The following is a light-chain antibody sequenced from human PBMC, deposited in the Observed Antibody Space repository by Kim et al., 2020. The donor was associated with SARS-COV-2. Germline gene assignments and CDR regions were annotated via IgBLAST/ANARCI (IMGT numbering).Light chain of an antibody. Sequence: QLVLTQPPSASGTPGQRVTISCSGSRSNIGTNTVTWYQQLPGTAPKLLVYSNVQRPSGVPDRFSGSKSGTSASLTISGLQSEDEADYYCAAWDDSLNGPVFGGGTQLTVL. CDR1: RSNIGTNT. J-gene: IGLJ3*02. V-gene: IGLV1-44*01. CDR3: AAWDDSLNGPV. CDR2: SNV.